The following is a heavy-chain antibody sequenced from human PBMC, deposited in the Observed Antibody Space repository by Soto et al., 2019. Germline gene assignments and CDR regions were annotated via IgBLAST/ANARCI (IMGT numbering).Heavy chain of an antibody. CDR3: AIGSEAYYYYYGMDV. CDR2: ISYDGTET. J-gene: IGHJ6*02. Sequence: GGSLRLSCAASGFTLRGYWIHWVRQAPGKGLVWVSHISYDGTETTYADSVKGRFTIPRDNPKSTLYLQMNSVRAEDTGVYYCAIGSEAYYYYYGMDVWGQGTTVTVSS. CDR1: GFTLRGYW. V-gene: IGHV3-74*03.